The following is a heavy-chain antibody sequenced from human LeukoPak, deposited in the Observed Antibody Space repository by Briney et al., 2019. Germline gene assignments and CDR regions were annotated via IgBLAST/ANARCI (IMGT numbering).Heavy chain of an antibody. D-gene: IGHD1-1*01. CDR1: GFSFSGYA. V-gene: IGHV3-30*02. CDR3: AKDRNQLDPNWFDP. Sequence: GGSLRLSCAASGFSFSGYAMYWARQAPGKGLEWVAFIRYDGSNNYYADSVKGRFTISRDNSKNTLYLQMNGLRTEDTAVYYCAKDRNQLDPNWFDPWGQGTLVTVSS. J-gene: IGHJ5*02. CDR2: IRYDGSNN.